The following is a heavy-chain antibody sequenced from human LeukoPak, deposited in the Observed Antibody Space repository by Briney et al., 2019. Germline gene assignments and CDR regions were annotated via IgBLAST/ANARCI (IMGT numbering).Heavy chain of an antibody. J-gene: IGHJ3*02. CDR1: GYTFTMYY. Sequence: ASVKVSCKASGYTFTMYYIHWVRQAPGQGLEWMGMINPSDGATTYAQRFQGRVTMTRDMSTTTVYMDLRSLRSEDTAVYYCAKDSDYYGSGRSLWDAFDIWGQGTMVTVSS. CDR2: INPSDGAT. CDR3: AKDSDYYGSGRSLWDAFDI. D-gene: IGHD3-10*01. V-gene: IGHV1-46*01.